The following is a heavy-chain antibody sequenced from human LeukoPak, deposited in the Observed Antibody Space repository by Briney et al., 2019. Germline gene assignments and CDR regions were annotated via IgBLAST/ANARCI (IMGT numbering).Heavy chain of an antibody. CDR3: AKDRESSAWYGMGAFDI. CDR2: ISGSGGST. D-gene: IGHD6-19*01. CDR1: GFTFSSYA. Sequence: GGSLRLSCAASGFTFSSYAMSWVRQAPGKGLEWVSVISGSGGSTYYADSVKGRFTISRDNSKNTLYLQMNSLRAEDTAAYYCAKDRESSAWYGMGAFDIWGQGTMVTVSS. J-gene: IGHJ3*02. V-gene: IGHV3-23*01.